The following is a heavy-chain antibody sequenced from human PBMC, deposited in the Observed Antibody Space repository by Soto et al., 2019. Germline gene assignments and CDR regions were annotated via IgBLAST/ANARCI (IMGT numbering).Heavy chain of an antibody. V-gene: IGHV5-51*01. J-gene: IGHJ6*02. CDR3: AAFIFYYGMDV. D-gene: IGHD2-15*01. CDR1: GYTFTNYW. CDR2: IYPGDSDT. Sequence: GESLKISCKGSGYTFTNYWIGWVRQMPGKGLEWMGIIYPGDSDTKYNPSFQGQVTISADKSITTTYLQWSSLKASDTAIDYCAAFIFYYGMDVWGQGTTVTVAS.